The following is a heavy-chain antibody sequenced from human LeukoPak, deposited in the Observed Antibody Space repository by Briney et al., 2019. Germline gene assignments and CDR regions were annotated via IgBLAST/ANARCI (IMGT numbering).Heavy chain of an antibody. CDR2: IYTSGST. D-gene: IGHD6-13*01. J-gene: IGHJ4*02. V-gene: IGHV4-4*07. CDR3: ARDRGSSWYLDY. Sequence: SETLSLNRTVSGGSISSYYWGWIRQPAGKGLEWIGRIYTSGSTNYNPSLKSRVTMSVDTSKNQFSLRLSSVTAADTAVYYCARDRGSSWYLDYWGQGTLVTVSS. CDR1: GGSISSYY.